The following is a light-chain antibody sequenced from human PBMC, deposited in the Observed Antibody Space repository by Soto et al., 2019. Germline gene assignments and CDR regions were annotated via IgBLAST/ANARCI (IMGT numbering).Light chain of an antibody. CDR1: QSISSY. V-gene: IGKV3-11*01. CDR3: HQRSTWPFT. Sequence: EIVLTQSPATLSLSPGERATLSCRASQSISSYLAWYQQKPDQAPRLLIYDASNRATGIPARFSGSGPGTDFTLTISSLEPEDFAVYYCHQRSTWPFTFGPGTKVDIK. J-gene: IGKJ3*01. CDR2: DAS.